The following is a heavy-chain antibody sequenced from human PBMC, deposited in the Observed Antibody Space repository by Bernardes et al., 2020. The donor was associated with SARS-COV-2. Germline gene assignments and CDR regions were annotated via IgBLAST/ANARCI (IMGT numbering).Heavy chain of an antibody. Sequence: SETLSLTCAVYGGSFSGYYWSWMRQPPGKGLEWIGEINHSGSTNYNPSLKSRVTMSVDTSNNLFSLKLSSVTAADTAVYYCARSNKYTYAPSPAFPYWGQGTLVTVSS. V-gene: IGHV4-34*01. CDR2: INHSGST. CDR3: ARSNKYTYAPSPAFPY. J-gene: IGHJ4*02. D-gene: IGHD5-18*01. CDR1: GGSFSGYY.